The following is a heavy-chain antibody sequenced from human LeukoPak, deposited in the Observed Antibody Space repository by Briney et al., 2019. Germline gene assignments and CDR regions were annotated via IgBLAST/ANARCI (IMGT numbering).Heavy chain of an antibody. D-gene: IGHD5-12*01. CDR2: INPSGGST. CDR1: GYTFTSYD. V-gene: IGHV1-46*01. Sequence: GASVKVSCKASGYTFTSYDINWVRQATGQGLEWMGIINPSGGSTSYAQKFQGRVTMTRDTSTSTVYMELSSLRSEDTAVYYCARDPGSGSLFDYWGQGTLVTVSS. CDR3: ARDPGSGSLFDY. J-gene: IGHJ4*02.